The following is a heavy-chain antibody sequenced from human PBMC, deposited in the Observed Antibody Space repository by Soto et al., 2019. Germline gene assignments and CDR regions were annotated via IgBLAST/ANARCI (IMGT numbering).Heavy chain of an antibody. CDR1: GGCISSYY. CDR3: ARVYYDFWSGYVKDYYYMDV. Sequence: SETLALTCTVYGGCISSYYWRWIRQPPGKGLEWIGYIYYSGSTNYNPSLKSRVTISVDTSKNQFSLKLSSVTAADTAVYYCARVYYDFWSGYVKDYYYMDVWGKGTTVTVSS. V-gene: IGHV4-59*01. J-gene: IGHJ6*03. D-gene: IGHD3-3*01. CDR2: IYYSGST.